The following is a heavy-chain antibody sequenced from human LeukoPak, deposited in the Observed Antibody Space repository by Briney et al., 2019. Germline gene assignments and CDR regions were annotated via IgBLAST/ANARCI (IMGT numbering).Heavy chain of an antibody. D-gene: IGHD3-10*01. CDR1: GFTFSNYW. CDR3: ARDRGSGYDY. CDR2: IYSGGST. J-gene: IGHJ4*02. Sequence: PGGSLRLSCAASGFTFSNYWMSWVRQAPGKGLEWVSVIYSGGSTYYADSVKGRFTISRDNSMNTLYLQMNSLRVEDTAVYYCARDRGSGYDYWGQGTLVTVSS. V-gene: IGHV3-66*01.